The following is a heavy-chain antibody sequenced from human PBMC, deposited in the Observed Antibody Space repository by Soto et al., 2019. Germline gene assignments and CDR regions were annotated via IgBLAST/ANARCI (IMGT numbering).Heavy chain of an antibody. CDR2: IIPIFGTA. J-gene: IGHJ6*02. V-gene: IGHV1-69*13. D-gene: IGHD5-12*01. CDR3: ARGYSGYDNDLGYYYYGMDV. CDR1: GGTFSSYA. Sequence: SVKVSCKASGGTFSSYAISWVRQAPGQGLEWMGGIIPIFGTANYAQKFQGRVTITADESTSTAYMELSSLRSEDTAVYYRARGYSGYDNDLGYYYYGMDVWGQGTTVTVSS.